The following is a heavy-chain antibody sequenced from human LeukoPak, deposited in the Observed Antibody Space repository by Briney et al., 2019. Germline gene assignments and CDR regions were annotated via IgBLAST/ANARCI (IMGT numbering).Heavy chain of an antibody. CDR1: GFTFSSYG. D-gene: IGHD3-3*02. V-gene: IGHV3-30*18. Sequence: GGSLRLSCVASGFTFSSYGMHWVRQAPGKGLEWVAVISYDGSNKYYADYVKGRFTISRDNSKNTLYLQMNSLRAEDTAVYYCAKDPRSPIFGVVINWFDPWGQGTLVTVSS. CDR2: ISYDGSNK. J-gene: IGHJ5*02. CDR3: AKDPRSPIFGVVINWFDP.